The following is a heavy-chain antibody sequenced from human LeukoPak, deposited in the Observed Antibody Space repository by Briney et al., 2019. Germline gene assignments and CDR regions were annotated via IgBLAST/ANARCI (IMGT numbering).Heavy chain of an antibody. CDR1: GFTFGSYS. V-gene: IGHV3-21*01. J-gene: IGHJ4*02. Sequence: GGSLTLSCAASGFTFGSYSMNWVRQAPGKGLEWVSSISTSGDYIYYADSVKGRFTMSRDNAKNSLYLQMDSLRAEDTAVYYCARDLVLSRSVGASEKVDYWGQGTLVTVSS. CDR3: ARDLVLSRSVGASEKVDY. CDR2: ISTSGDYI. D-gene: IGHD1-26*01.